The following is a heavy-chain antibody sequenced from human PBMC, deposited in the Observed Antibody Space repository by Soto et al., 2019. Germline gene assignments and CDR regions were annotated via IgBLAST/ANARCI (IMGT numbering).Heavy chain of an antibody. Sequence: EVQLVESGGGLIQPGGSLRLSCAASGFTVSSNYMSWVRQARGKGLEWVSVIYSGGSTYYADSVKGRFTISRDNSKNTLSLQMNSLRAEDTAVYYCARGKWAGAATPIEYWGQGTLVTVSS. V-gene: IGHV3-53*01. CDR1: GFTVSSNY. CDR2: IYSGGST. J-gene: IGHJ4*02. CDR3: ARGKWAGAATPIEY. D-gene: IGHD2-15*01.